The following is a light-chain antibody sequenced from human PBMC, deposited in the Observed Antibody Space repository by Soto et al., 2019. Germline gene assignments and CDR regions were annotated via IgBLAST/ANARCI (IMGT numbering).Light chain of an antibody. CDR2: KAS. Sequence: DIQMTQSPSTLSASVGDRVTITCRASQSISSWLARYQQKPGKAPKLLIYKASSLESGVPSRFSGSGSGTEFTLTISSLQPDDFATYYCQQDNSYSPYTFGQGTKLEIK. CDR3: QQDNSYSPYT. CDR1: QSISSW. J-gene: IGKJ2*01. V-gene: IGKV1-5*03.